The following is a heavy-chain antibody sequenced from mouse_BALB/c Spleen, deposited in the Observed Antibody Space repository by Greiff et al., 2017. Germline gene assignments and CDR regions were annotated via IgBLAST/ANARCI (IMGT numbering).Heavy chain of an antibody. CDR2: ISDGGSYT. CDR1: GFTFSDYY. J-gene: IGHJ3*01. Sequence: DVMLVESGGGLVKPGGSLKLSCAASGFTFSDYYMYWVRQTPEKRLEWVATISDGGSYTYYPDSVKGRFTISRDNAKNNLYLQMSSLKSEDTAMYYCARDPYYYGSSQFAYWGQGTLVTVSA. D-gene: IGHD1-1*01. V-gene: IGHV5-4*02. CDR3: ARDPYYYGSSQFAY.